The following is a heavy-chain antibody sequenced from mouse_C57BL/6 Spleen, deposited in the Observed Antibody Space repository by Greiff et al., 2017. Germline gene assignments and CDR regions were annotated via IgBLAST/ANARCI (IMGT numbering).Heavy chain of an antibody. V-gene: IGHV2-2*01. CDR3: ASNWEEAGFGY. Sequence: QVQLKESGPGLVQPSQSLSITCTVSGFSLTSYGVHWVRQSPGKGLEWMGGIRSGGSTDYNAAFISRLSISKDNSKSQVFFKMNSLQDDDTAIYYCASNWEEAGFGYWGQGTLVTASA. CDR2: IRSGGST. J-gene: IGHJ3*01. CDR1: GFSLTSYG. D-gene: IGHD4-1*01.